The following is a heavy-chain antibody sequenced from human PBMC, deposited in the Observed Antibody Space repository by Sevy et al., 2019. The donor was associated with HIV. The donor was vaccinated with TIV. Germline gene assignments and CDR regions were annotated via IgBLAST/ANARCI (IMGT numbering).Heavy chain of an antibody. CDR1: GFNVNDNY. CDR2: IHADDSS. Sequence: GGSLRLSCAASGFNVNDNYMTWVRQAPGKGLEWVSIIHADDSSYYADSVKGRFTMSRDDSKNIVNLQMNSLRADDTAVYYCARDRRFCGNECYLYYYYGMDVWGQGTAVTVSS. V-gene: IGHV3-53*01. J-gene: IGHJ6*02. CDR3: ARDRRFCGNECYLYYYYGMDV. D-gene: IGHD3-16*02.